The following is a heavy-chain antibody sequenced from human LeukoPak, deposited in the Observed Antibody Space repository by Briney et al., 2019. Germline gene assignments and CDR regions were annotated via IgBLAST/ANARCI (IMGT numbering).Heavy chain of an antibody. Sequence: GGSLRLSCTASGFTFSSYAMYWVRQSPGMGLEWVSGIFGSGGSAHYADSVKGRFTISRDNSQNTVSLQMNSLRAEDTAVYYCGKTTTGYSSGRNPAWPIDYWGQGTLVSVSS. CDR1: GFTFSSYA. CDR2: IFGSGGSA. CDR3: GKTTTGYSSGRNPAWPIDY. D-gene: IGHD2-15*01. J-gene: IGHJ4*02. V-gene: IGHV3-23*01.